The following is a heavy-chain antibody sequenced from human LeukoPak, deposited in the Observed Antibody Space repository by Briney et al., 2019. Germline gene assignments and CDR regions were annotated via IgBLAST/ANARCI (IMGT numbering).Heavy chain of an antibody. CDR3: ARGVRRVPAATYYYGMDV. V-gene: IGHV1-18*01. CDR1: VYTFTIYG. J-gene: IGHJ6*02. CDR2: ISAHNGNT. Sequence: ASLAVSCKASVYTFTIYGISWVRQAPAQGLEWVGWISAHNGNTNYAQKLQGRVTMTTDTSTSTAYMELRSLRSDDTAVYYCARGVRRVPAATYYYGMDVWGQGTTVTVSS. D-gene: IGHD2-2*01.